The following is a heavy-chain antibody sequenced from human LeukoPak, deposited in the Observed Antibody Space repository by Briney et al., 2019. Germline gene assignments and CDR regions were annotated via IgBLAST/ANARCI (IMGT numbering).Heavy chain of an antibody. Sequence: GGSLRLSCAASGFTFSNYAMSWVRQAPGKGLEWVSYISSSSSTIYYADSVKGRFTISRDNAKNSLYLQMNSLRAEDTAVYYCARERGRIVVDAFDIWGQGTMVTVSS. D-gene: IGHD3-22*01. CDR2: ISSSSSTI. J-gene: IGHJ3*02. V-gene: IGHV3-48*01. CDR1: GFTFSNYA. CDR3: ARERGRIVVDAFDI.